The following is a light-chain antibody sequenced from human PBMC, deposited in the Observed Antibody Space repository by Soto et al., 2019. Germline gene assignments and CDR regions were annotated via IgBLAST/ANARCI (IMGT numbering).Light chain of an antibody. CDR1: QSVSSY. J-gene: IGKJ2*01. Sequence: EIVLTQSPATLSLSPGERATLSCRASQSVSSYLAWYQQKPGQAPRLLIYDASNRATGIPARFSGSGSGTAFTLTISSLEPEDFAVYYCQQRSNWPPGLMYTFGQGTKLEIK. CDR2: DAS. CDR3: QQRSNWPPGLMYT. V-gene: IGKV3-11*01.